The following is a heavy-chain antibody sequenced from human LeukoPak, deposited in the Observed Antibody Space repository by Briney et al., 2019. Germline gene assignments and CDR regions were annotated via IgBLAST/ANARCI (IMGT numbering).Heavy chain of an antibody. V-gene: IGHV3-30*02. D-gene: IGHD5-24*01. CDR2: IRYDGSNK. CDR1: GFTFSSYG. J-gene: IGHJ4*02. CDR3: AKIRDGYNWTPRDY. Sequence: PGGSLRLSCAASGFTFSSYGMHWVRQAPGKGLEWVAFIRYDGSNKYYADSVKGRFTISRDNSKNTLYLQMNSLRAEDTAVYYCAKIRDGYNWTPRDYWGQGTLVTLSS.